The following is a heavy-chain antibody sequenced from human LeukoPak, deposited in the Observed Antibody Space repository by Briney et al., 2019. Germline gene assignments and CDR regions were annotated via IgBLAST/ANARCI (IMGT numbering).Heavy chain of an antibody. J-gene: IGHJ4*02. CDR2: IRTDGTNK. CDR3: ARDNDWAFDY. CDR1: GFMLSTCG. D-gene: IGHD1-1*01. V-gene: IGHV3-30*02. Sequence: PGGSLRLSCAASGFMLSTCGMDWVRQAPGKGLEWVAYIRTDGTNKYYADSVKGRFTMSRDNSKNTLYLQINSLRPEDTALYYCARDNDWAFDYWGQGTLVTVSS.